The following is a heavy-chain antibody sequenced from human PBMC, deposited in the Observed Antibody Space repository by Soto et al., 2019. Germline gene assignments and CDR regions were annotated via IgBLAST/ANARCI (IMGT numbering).Heavy chain of an antibody. Sequence: QVQLVQSGAEVREPGASVKVSCKASGYSFTSLDINWVRQTAGQGLEWMGWMQPSTGRTGYAQKFQGRVTMTRDTSINTAYMELTTLTSEYTAFYYCARGVSAGVDYWGQGTLVPVSS. CDR1: GYSFTSLD. CDR2: MQPSTGRT. CDR3: ARGVSAGVDY. J-gene: IGHJ4*02. D-gene: IGHD1-26*01. V-gene: IGHV1-8*01.